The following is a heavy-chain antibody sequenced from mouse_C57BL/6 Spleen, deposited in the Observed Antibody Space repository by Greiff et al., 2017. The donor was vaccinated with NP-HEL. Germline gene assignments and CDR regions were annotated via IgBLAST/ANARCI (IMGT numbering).Heavy chain of an antibody. CDR1: GFTFSDYG. Sequence: EVKLMESGGGLVKPGGSLKLSCAASGFTFSDYGMHWVRQAPEKGLEWVAYISSGSSTIYYADTVKGRFTISRDNAKNTLFLQMTSLRSEDTAMYYCARPMTTVVATDAMDYWGQGTSVTVSS. J-gene: IGHJ4*01. D-gene: IGHD1-1*01. CDR3: ARPMTTVVATDAMDY. V-gene: IGHV5-17*01. CDR2: ISSGSSTI.